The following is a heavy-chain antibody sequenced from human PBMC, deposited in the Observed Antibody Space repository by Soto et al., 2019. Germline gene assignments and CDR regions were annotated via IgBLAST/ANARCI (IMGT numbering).Heavy chain of an antibody. CDR3: AKVDSLGYCSSTSCHDY. J-gene: IGHJ4*02. Sequence: QVQLVESGGGVVQPGRSLRLSCAASGFTFSSYGMHWVRQAPGKGLEWVAVISYDGSNKYYADSVKGRFTISRDNSKNTLYLQMNSLRAEDTAVYYCAKVDSLGYCSSTSCHDYWGQGNLVTVSS. V-gene: IGHV3-30*18. CDR1: GFTFSSYG. CDR2: ISYDGSNK. D-gene: IGHD2-2*01.